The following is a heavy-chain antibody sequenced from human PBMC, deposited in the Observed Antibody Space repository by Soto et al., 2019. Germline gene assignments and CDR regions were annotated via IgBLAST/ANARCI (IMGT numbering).Heavy chain of an antibody. V-gene: IGHV4-30-2*01. CDR3: ARVYGSSWSLDY. CDR1: GGSISSGGYS. D-gene: IGHD6-6*01. J-gene: IGHJ4*02. CDR2: IYHSGST. Sequence: PSETLSLTCAVSGGSISSGGYSWSWIRQPPGEGLEWIGYIYHSGSTYYNPSLKSRVTISVDRSKNQFSLKLSSVTAADTAVYYCARVYGSSWSLDYWGQGTLVTVSS.